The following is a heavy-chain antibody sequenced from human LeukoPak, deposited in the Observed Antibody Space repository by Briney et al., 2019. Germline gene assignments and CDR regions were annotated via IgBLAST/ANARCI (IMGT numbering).Heavy chain of an antibody. CDR1: GFTVSSNY. CDR2: IYSGGST. J-gene: IGHJ5*02. CDR3: ARDRMYGSSSYQWSWFDP. V-gene: IGHV3-53*01. Sequence: GGSLRLSCAASGFTVSSNYMSWVRQAPGKGLEWVSVIYSGGSTYYADSVKGRFTISRDNSKNTLYLQMNSLRAEDTAVYYCARDRMYGSSSYQWSWFDPWGQGTLVTVSS. D-gene: IGHD6-13*01.